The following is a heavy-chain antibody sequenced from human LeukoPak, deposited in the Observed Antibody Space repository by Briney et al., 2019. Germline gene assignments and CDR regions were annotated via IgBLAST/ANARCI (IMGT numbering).Heavy chain of an antibody. J-gene: IGHJ4*02. CDR2: IIPIFGTA. CDR3: AREPLGCGGDCHFDY. D-gene: IGHD2-21*02. CDR1: GGTFSSYA. V-gene: IGHV1-69*13. Sequence: SVKVSCKASGGTFSSYAISWVRQAPGQGLEWMGGIIPIFGTANYAQKFQGRVTITADESTSTAYMELSSLRSEDTAVYYCAREPLGCGGDCHFDYWGQGTLVTVSS.